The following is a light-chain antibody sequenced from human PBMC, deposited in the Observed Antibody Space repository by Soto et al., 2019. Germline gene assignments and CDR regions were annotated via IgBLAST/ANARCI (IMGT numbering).Light chain of an antibody. V-gene: IGKV1-39*01. CDR2: AAS. J-gene: IGKJ3*01. CDR3: QQSFSTPFT. Sequence: DIQMTQSPSSLSASAGDRVTITCRASQSISSYLNWYQQKPGKAPKLLIYAASSLQSGVPSRFSGSGSGTDFTLTISSLQPEEFATYYCQQSFSTPFTFGPGTKVDIK. CDR1: QSISSY.